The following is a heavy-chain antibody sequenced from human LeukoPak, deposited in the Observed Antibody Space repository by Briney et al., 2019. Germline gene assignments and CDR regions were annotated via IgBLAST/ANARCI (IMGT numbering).Heavy chain of an antibody. V-gene: IGHV3-48*01. CDR3: ARAIVVVMVGRYYYMDV. CDR1: GFTFSSYS. D-gene: IGHD3-22*01. J-gene: IGHJ6*03. Sequence: GGSLRLSCAASGFTFSSYSMNWVRQAPGKGLEWVSYISSSSTIYYADSVKGRFTISRDNAKNSLYLQTNSLRAEDTAVYYCARAIVVVMVGRYYYMDVWGKGTTVTVSS. CDR2: ISSSSTI.